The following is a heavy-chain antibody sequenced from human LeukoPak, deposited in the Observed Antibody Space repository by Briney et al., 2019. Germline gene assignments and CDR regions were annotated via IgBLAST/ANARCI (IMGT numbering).Heavy chain of an antibody. CDR2: IRQDGSEE. CDR1: GFTFGNYW. V-gene: IGHV3-7*03. CDR3: AKGWFDP. Sequence: GGSLRLSCAASGFTFGNYWMSWVRQAPGKGLEWVANIRQDGSEEYYADSVKGRFTISRDNAKKSLYLEMNDLRAEDTAVYYCAKGWFDPWGQGTLVTVSS. J-gene: IGHJ5*02.